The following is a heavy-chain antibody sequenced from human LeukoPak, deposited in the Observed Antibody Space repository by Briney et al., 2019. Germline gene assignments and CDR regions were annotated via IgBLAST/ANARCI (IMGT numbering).Heavy chain of an antibody. CDR2: ISERGGSI. CDR1: GMSLTNYG. J-gene: IGHJ4*02. V-gene: IGHV3-23*01. CDR3: AKRGVVIRGILVIGYHQEAYHYDF. D-gene: IGHD3-10*01. Sequence: GGSLRLSCVVSGMSLTNYGMTWVRQAPGKGLEWVSYISERGGSITYADSVKGRFTISRDTSLNTLYLQMNNLRAEETAVYFCAKRGVVIRGILVIGYHQEAYHYDFWGQGVLVTVSS.